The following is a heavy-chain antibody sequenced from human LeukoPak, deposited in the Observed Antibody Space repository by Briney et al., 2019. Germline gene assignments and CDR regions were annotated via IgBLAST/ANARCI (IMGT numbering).Heavy chain of an antibody. CDR2: IYPGDSDT. Sequence: GESLKISCKGSGYIFTSYWIGWVRQMPGKGLEWMGIIYPGDSDTRYSPSFQGQVTISADKSISTAYLQWSSLKASDTAMYYCARSWDSESQGPNVLIDYWGQGTLVTVSS. D-gene: IGHD1-26*01. CDR3: ARSWDSESQGPNVLIDY. J-gene: IGHJ4*02. CDR1: GYIFTSYW. V-gene: IGHV5-51*01.